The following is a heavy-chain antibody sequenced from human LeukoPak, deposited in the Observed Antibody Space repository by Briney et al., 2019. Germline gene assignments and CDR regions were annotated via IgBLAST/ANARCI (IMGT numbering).Heavy chain of an antibody. J-gene: IGHJ4*02. CDR3: ASPRYSSSWYNFDY. Sequence: INAGNGNTKYSQKFQGRVTITRDTSASTAYMELSSLRSEDTTVYYCASPRYSSSWYNFDYWGQGTLVTVSS. V-gene: IGHV1-3*01. CDR2: INAGNGNT. D-gene: IGHD6-13*01.